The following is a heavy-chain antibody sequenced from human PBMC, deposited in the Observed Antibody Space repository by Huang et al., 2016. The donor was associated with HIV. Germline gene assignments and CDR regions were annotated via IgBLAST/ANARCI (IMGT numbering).Heavy chain of an antibody. V-gene: IGHV3-74*01. Sequence: EEHLVESGGGLVQSGGSLRLSCEASGFKFSNYWMQWVRQAPGKGLMWVSCMDIDGRTTDYADSVKCRLTISRYNAKNTLYLQMSSLTAEDTAIYYCARAGGFEIWGQGTVVTVSS. CDR3: ARAGGFEI. CDR2: MDIDGRTT. D-gene: IGHD2-15*01. J-gene: IGHJ3*02. CDR1: GFKFSNYW.